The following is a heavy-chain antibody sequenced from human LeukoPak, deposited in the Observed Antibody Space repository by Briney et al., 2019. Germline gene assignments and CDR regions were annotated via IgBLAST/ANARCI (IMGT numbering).Heavy chain of an antibody. CDR3: ATSHDSAVND. CDR2: ISYDGNAK. J-gene: IGHJ4*02. Sequence: GQALRLSREASRFSFLGYCMHWVRQSPCKGVAWVAVISYDGNAKAVADSVKGRFIISRDNPKNTLFRQMNSLTVENTAAYYCATSHDSAVNDWGQGTLVTVAS. V-gene: IGHV3-30*03. D-gene: IGHD1-26*01. CDR1: RFSFLGYC.